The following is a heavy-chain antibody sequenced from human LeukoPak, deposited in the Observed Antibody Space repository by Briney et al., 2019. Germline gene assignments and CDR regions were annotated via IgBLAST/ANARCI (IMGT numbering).Heavy chain of an antibody. CDR1: GGTFSSYA. J-gene: IGHJ4*02. CDR3: ARVDTAIAFDY. V-gene: IGHV1-69*04. D-gene: IGHD5-18*01. Sequence: LVKVSCKASGGTFSSYAISWVRQAPGQGLEWMGRIIPIFGIANYAQKFQGRVTITADKSTSTAYMELSSLRSEDTAVYYCARVDTAIAFDYWGQGTLVTVSS. CDR2: IIPIFGIA.